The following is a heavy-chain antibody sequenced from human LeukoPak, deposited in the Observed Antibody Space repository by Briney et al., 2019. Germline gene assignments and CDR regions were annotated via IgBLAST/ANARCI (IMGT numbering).Heavy chain of an antibody. CDR2: ISGSGGST. CDR3: AKTVGDQDYGYYVAIFDY. V-gene: IGHV3-23*01. D-gene: IGHD4-17*01. Sequence: GGSLRLSCAASGFTFSSYAMSWVRQAPGKGLEWVSAISGSGGSTYYADSVKGRFTISRDNSKNTLYLQMNSLRAEDTAVYYCAKTVGDQDYGYYVAIFDYWGQGTLVTVSS. J-gene: IGHJ4*02. CDR1: GFTFSSYA.